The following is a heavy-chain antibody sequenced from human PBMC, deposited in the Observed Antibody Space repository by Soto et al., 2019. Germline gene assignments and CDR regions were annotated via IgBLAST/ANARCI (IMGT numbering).Heavy chain of an antibody. CDR1: GGSISSGSYY. V-gene: IGHV4-31*03. CDR3: ARDPTDYFYVMDV. Sequence: SETLSLTCTVYGGSISSGSYYWSWIRQRPGKGLEWIGYIYYSGSTYYNPSLKSRVTISIDTSKNEFSLKLNSVTAADTAVYFCARDPTDYFYVMDVWGQGTTVTVSS. CDR2: IYYSGST. J-gene: IGHJ6*02.